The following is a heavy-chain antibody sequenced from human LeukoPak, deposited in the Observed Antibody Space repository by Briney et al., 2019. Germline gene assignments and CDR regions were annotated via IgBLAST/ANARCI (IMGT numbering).Heavy chain of an antibody. CDR3: ARDFALLWFGELLLNWLDP. J-gene: IGHJ5*02. CDR1: GFSISSSSYY. V-gene: IGHV4-39*07. D-gene: IGHD3-10*01. CDR2: IYYSGST. Sequence: SETLSLTCTVSGFSISSSSYYWGWIRQPPGKGLEWIVSIYYSGSTYYNPSLKSRVTISVDTSKNQFSLKLSSVTAADTAVYYCARDFALLWFGELLLNWLDPWGQGTLVTVSS.